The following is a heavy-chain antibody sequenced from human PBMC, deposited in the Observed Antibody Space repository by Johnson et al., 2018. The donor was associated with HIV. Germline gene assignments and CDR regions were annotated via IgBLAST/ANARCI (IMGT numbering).Heavy chain of an antibody. Sequence: QVQLVESGGGVVQPGGSLRLSCAASGFTFSSYGMHWVRQAPGKGLEWVAFIRYDGSNKYYADSVKGRFTICRDNSKNTLYLQMTSLRQEDTAVYSCYCPDHFGAGSESKGTFDAWGQGTMVTVSS. D-gene: IGHD3-10*01. V-gene: IGHV3-30*02. CDR3: YCPDHFGAGSESKGTFDA. CDR1: GFTFSSYG. J-gene: IGHJ3*01. CDR2: IRYDGSNK.